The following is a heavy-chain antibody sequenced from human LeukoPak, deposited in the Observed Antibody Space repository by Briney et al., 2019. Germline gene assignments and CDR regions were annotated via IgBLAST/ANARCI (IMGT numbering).Heavy chain of an antibody. CDR1: CGSISRYY. CDR3: ARENSGSYREFDY. CDR2: IYTSGST. Sequence: SETVSLTRTVSCGSISRYYWSWIRQPAGRGLEWMGCIYTSGSTNYNASLTSRVSMSVDTSKNQFSLKLSSVTAADTAVFYCARENSGSYREFDYWGQGTLVTVSS. D-gene: IGHD1-26*01. V-gene: IGHV4-4*07. J-gene: IGHJ4*02.